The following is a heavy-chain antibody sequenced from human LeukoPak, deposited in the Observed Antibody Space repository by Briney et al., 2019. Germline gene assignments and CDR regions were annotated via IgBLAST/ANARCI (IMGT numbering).Heavy chain of an antibody. CDR1: GFTFTDYG. J-gene: IGHJ4*02. D-gene: IGHD2-2*01. Sequence: GGSLRLSCAASGFTFTDYGMNWFRQAPGKGLEWVSYISNTAILYADSVKGRFTISRDNAKNSLYLQMNSLRAEDTAVYYCARVSSTSGHPLDYWGQGTLVTVSS. CDR3: ARVSSTSGHPLDY. V-gene: IGHV3-48*01. CDR2: ISNTAI.